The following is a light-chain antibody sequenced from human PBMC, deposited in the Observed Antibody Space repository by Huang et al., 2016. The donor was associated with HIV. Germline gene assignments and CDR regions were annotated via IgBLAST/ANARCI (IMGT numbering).Light chain of an antibody. V-gene: IGKV3-11*01. CDR2: EAS. CDR3: QQRTKWPPVLT. Sequence: EIVLTQSPATLSLSPGDRATLSCRASQSVGGYLAWYQQKPGQAPRLLIFEASNRATGIPDRFSGSGSATDFTLTIDSLQPDDFAIYYCQQRTKWPPVLTFGGGTRVEIK. CDR1: QSVGGY. J-gene: IGKJ4*01.